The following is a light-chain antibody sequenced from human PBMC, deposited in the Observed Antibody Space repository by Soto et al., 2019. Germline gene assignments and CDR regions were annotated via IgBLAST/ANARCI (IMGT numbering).Light chain of an antibody. Sequence: EIVMPQSPATLSVSPGERDTLSCRASQSISSELAWYQQKPGQPPRLLIYSASTRATGVPARFTGSGSGSEFTLTISGLQSEEFAVYYCQQGHNWPLTVGQGTRLEI. V-gene: IGKV3-15*01. CDR3: QQGHNWPLT. CDR2: SAS. J-gene: IGKJ2*01. CDR1: QSISSE.